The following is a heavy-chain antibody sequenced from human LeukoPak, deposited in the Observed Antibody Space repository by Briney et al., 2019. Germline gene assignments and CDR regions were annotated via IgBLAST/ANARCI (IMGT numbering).Heavy chain of an antibody. D-gene: IGHD6-13*01. CDR1: GFTFSSYA. V-gene: IGHV3-23*01. CDR3: ARERVPGTDSSSFDY. J-gene: IGHJ4*02. Sequence: GGSLRLSCAASGFTFSSYAMSWVRQAPGKGLEWVSAISGSGGSTYYADSVKGRFTISRDNAKNSLYLQMNSLRAEDTAVYYCARERVPGTDSSSFDYWGQGTLVTVSS. CDR2: ISGSGGST.